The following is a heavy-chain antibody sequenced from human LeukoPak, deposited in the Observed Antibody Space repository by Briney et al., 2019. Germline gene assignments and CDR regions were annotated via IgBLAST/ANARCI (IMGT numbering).Heavy chain of an antibody. CDR1: GAPFSGYF. J-gene: IGHJ4*02. CDR2: INHGGGT. V-gene: IGHV4-34*01. D-gene: IGHD1-26*01. CDR3: ARLRWELLDY. Sequence: SETLSLTCAVYGAPFSGYFWSWIRQSPGKGLEWIGEINHGGGTKYNPSLKSRVTISVDTSKNQFSLKLSSVTAADTAVYYCARLRWELLDYWGQGTLVTVSS.